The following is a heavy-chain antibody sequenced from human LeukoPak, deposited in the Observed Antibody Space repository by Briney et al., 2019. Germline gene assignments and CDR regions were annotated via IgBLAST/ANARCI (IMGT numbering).Heavy chain of an antibody. CDR3: ARLPNYDFSLYYMDV. CDR1: GGTFSSYA. Sequence: SVKVSSKASGGTFSSYAISWVRQAPGQGLEWMGGIIPIFGTANYAQKFQGRVTITADESTSTAYMELSSLRSEDTAVYYCARLPNYDFSLYYMDVWGKGTTVTVSS. J-gene: IGHJ6*03. D-gene: IGHD3-3*01. V-gene: IGHV1-69*13. CDR2: IIPIFGTA.